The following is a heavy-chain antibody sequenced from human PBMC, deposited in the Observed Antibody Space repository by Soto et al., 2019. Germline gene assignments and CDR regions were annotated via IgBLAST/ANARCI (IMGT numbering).Heavy chain of an antibody. CDR3: ARHSRDLVLKVYPPPSPYFDD. Sequence: QLQLQESGPGLVRPSETLSLTCTVSGGSISSSSFYWGWIRQPPGKGLEWIGSFHYSGSTYYTPSLKSRVTISVDTSKNQFSLNLNSVTAADTAVYYCARHSRDLVLKVYPPPSPYFDDWGQGTLVTVSS. D-gene: IGHD2-8*01. J-gene: IGHJ4*02. V-gene: IGHV4-39*01. CDR2: FHYSGST. CDR1: GGSISSSSFY.